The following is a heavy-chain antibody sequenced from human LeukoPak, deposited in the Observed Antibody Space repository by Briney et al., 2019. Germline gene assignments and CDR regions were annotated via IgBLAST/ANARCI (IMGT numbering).Heavy chain of an antibody. CDR3: ARLDGVN. CDR1: GASISSYH. D-gene: IGHD2-2*03. CDR2: IYYSGST. Sequence: PSETLSLTCSVSGASISSYHRSWIRQPPGKGLEWIGYIYYSGSTNYNPSLKSRVTISIDTSKNQFSLKLSSVTDADTAVYYCARLDGVNWGQGILVTVSS. V-gene: IGHV4-59*08. J-gene: IGHJ4*02.